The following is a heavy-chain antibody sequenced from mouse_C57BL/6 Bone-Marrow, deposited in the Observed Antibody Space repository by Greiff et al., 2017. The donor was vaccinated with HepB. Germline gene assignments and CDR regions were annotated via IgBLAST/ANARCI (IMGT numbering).Heavy chain of an antibody. CDR3: ARHGYYGSSWGWYFDV. Sequence: EVHLVESGGDLVKPGGSLKLSCAASGFTFSSYGVSWVRQTPDKRLEWVATISSGGSYTYYPDSVKGRFTISRDNAKNTLYLQMSSLKSEDTAMYYCARHGYYGSSWGWYFDVWGTGTTVTVSS. CDR2: ISSGGSYT. J-gene: IGHJ1*03. V-gene: IGHV5-6*01. CDR1: GFTFSSYG. D-gene: IGHD1-1*01.